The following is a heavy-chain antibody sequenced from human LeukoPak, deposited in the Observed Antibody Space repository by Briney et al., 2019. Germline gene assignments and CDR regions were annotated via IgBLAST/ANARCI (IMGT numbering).Heavy chain of an antibody. V-gene: IGHV4-34*01. Sequence: SETLSLTCAVYGGSFSGYYWSWIRQPPGKGLEWIGEINHSGSTNYNPSLKSRVTISVDTSKNQFSLKLSSVTAADTAVYYCARGSRGYSYGSYDYWGQGTLVTVSS. J-gene: IGHJ4*02. D-gene: IGHD5-18*01. CDR3: ARGSRGYSYGSYDY. CDR2: INHSGST. CDR1: GGSFSGYY.